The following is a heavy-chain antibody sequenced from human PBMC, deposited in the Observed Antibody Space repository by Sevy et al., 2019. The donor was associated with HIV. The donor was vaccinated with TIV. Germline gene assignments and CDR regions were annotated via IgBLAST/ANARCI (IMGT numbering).Heavy chain of an antibody. CDR3: ARVPGRDSDY. V-gene: IGHV3-21*01. CDR2: ISGSTTYI. CDR1: GFTFSSYT. Sequence: GGSLRLSCAASGFTFSSYTMNWVRQAPGKGLEWVSSISGSTTYIYYADSVKGRFTISRDNARNSLYLQMNSLRGEDTAVYYCARVPGRDSDYWGQGTLVTVSS. J-gene: IGHJ4*02.